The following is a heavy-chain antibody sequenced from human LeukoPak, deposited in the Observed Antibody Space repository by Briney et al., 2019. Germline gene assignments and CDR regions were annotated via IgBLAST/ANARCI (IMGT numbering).Heavy chain of an antibody. CDR2: IGIDSGNT. D-gene: IGHD1-1*01. CDR1: GFPFSDYS. Sequence: GGSLRLSCTASGFPFSDYSMNWVRQAPGKGREGISYIGIDSGNTKYADSLRGRFTISADSAKNSLYLQMNSLRVEDTAVYYCARDHNYAFDNWGQGTLVSVSS. V-gene: IGHV3-48*04. J-gene: IGHJ4*02. CDR3: ARDHNYAFDN.